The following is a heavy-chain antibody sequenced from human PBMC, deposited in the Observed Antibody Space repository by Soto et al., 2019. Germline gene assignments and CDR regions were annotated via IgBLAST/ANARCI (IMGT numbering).Heavy chain of an antibody. Sequence: GESLKISCKGSGYSFTSYWIGWVRQMPGKGLEWMGIIYPGDSDTRYSPSYQGQVTISADKSISTAYLQWSSLKASDTAMYYCARLVAAASTGGYYYGMDVWGQGTTVTVSS. CDR1: GYSFTSYW. J-gene: IGHJ6*02. V-gene: IGHV5-51*01. CDR3: ARLVAAASTGGYYYGMDV. CDR2: IYPGDSDT. D-gene: IGHD6-13*01.